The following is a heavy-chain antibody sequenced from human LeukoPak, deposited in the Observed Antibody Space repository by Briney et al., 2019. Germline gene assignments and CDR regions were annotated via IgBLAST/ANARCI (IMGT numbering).Heavy chain of an antibody. CDR3: ARHRATDYYYYYMDV. D-gene: IGHD5-12*01. CDR1: GYSFSTYW. J-gene: IGHJ6*03. V-gene: IGHV5-51*01. CDR2: IYPSDSKT. Sequence: GESLKISCEGSGYSFSTYWIGWVRQMPGKGLEWMGIIYPSDSKTRYSPSFQGQVTISADKSISTAYLQWSSLKASDTAMYYCARHRATDYYYYYMDVWGKGTTVTVSS.